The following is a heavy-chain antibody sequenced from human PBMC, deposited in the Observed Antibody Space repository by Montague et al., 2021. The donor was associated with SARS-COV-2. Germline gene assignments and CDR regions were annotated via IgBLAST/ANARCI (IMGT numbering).Heavy chain of an antibody. CDR2: IYYSGST. CDR1: GGSIRSSSYY. Sequence: SETLSLTCTVSGGSIRSSSYYWGWIRQPPGKGLEWIGSIYYSGSTYYNPSLKSRVTISVDTSKNQFSLKLSSVTAADTAVYYCARHGKTSIGMIVVVIGFFDYWGQGTLVTVSS. CDR3: ARHGKTSIGMIVVVIGFFDY. J-gene: IGHJ4*02. D-gene: IGHD3-22*01. V-gene: IGHV4-39*01.